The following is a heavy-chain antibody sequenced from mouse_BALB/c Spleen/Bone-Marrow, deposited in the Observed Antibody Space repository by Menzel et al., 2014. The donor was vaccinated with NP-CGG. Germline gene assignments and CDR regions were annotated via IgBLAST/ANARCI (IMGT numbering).Heavy chain of an antibody. CDR1: GFTFSSYT. J-gene: IGHJ3*01. CDR2: TSSGGSYT. D-gene: IGHD2-4*01. V-gene: IGHV5-6-4*01. CDR3: TRDDYDGAWFAY. Sequence: KLVESGGGLVKPGGSLKLSCAASGFTFSSYTMSWVRQTPEKRLEWVATTSSGGSYTYYPDSVKGRFTISRDNAKNTLYLQMSSLKSEDTAMYYCTRDDYDGAWFAYWGQGTLVTVSA.